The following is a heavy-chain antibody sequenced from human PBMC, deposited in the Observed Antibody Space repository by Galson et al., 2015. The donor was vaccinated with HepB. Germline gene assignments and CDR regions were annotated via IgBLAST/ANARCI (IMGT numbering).Heavy chain of an antibody. D-gene: IGHD6-13*01. CDR2: IKQDGSEK. CDR1: GFTFSSYW. CDR3: ARDYSPYSSSWYEHMAY. Sequence: SLRLSCAASGFTFSSYWMSWVRQAPGKGLEWVANIKQDGSEKYYVDSVKGRFTISRDNAKNSLYPQMNSLRAEDTAVYYCARDYSPYSSSWYEHMAYWGQGTLVTVSS. J-gene: IGHJ4*02. V-gene: IGHV3-7*03.